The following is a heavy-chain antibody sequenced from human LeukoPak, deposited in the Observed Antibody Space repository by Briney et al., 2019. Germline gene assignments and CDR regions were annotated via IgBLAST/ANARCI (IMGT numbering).Heavy chain of an antibody. CDR2: INPNSGGT. Sequence: ASVKVSCRASGYTFTGYYMHWVRQAPGQGLGWMGWINPNSGGTNYAQKFQGRVTMTRDTSISTAYMELSRLRSDDTAVYYCARGCSGGSCYFLYWGQGTLVTVSS. D-gene: IGHD2-15*01. V-gene: IGHV1-2*02. CDR1: GYTFTGYY. CDR3: ARGCSGGSCYFLY. J-gene: IGHJ4*02.